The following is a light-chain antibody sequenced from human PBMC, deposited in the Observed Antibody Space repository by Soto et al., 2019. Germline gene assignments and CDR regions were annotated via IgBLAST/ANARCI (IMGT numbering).Light chain of an antibody. Sequence: EIVLTQSPGTLSLSPGERATLSCRASQSVSSNYLAWYQQKPGQAPRLLIYGASTRATGIPERFSGSGSGTDFTLTISRLEPEDFAVYYCQQYSSSPRTFGKGTKVEIK. V-gene: IGKV3-20*01. J-gene: IGKJ1*01. CDR3: QQYSSSPRT. CDR1: QSVSSNY. CDR2: GAS.